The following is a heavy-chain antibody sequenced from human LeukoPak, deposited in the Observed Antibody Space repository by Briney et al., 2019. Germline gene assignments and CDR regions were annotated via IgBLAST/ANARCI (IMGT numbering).Heavy chain of an antibody. D-gene: IGHD4-17*01. Sequence: GGSLRLSCAASGFTFSSYAMSWVRQAPGQGLEWVSAISGSGGSTYYADSVKGRFTISRDNSKNTLYLEMSSLRVEDTAVYYCAKDVGFEDYAGDYWGQGTLVTVSS. CDR2: ISGSGGST. V-gene: IGHV3-23*01. J-gene: IGHJ4*02. CDR3: AKDVGFEDYAGDY. CDR1: GFTFSSYA.